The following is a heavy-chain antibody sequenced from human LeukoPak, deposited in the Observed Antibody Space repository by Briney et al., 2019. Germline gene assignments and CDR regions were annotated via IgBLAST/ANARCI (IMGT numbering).Heavy chain of an antibody. CDR2: IRSKAYGGTT. CDR3: TRGPTREQQLPFRY. CDR1: GFTFGDYA. Sequence: GGSLRLSCTASGFTFGDYAMSWVRQAPGKGLEWVGFIRSKAYGGTTEYAASVKGRFTISRDDSKSIAYLQMNSLNTEDTAMYYCTRGPTREQQLPFRYWGQGTLVTVSS. D-gene: IGHD6-13*01. V-gene: IGHV3-49*04. J-gene: IGHJ4*02.